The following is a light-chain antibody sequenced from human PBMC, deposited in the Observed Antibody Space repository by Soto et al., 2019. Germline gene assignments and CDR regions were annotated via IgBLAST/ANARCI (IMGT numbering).Light chain of an antibody. Sequence: GLTQSPATLSLSPGERATLSCRASQSVSSYLAWYQQKPGQAPRLLIYDASNRATGIPARFSGSGSGTDFTLTISSLEPEDFAVYYCQQRSNWPPYTFGQGTRLEIK. J-gene: IGKJ5*01. CDR1: QSVSSY. V-gene: IGKV3-11*01. CDR3: QQRSNWPPYT. CDR2: DAS.